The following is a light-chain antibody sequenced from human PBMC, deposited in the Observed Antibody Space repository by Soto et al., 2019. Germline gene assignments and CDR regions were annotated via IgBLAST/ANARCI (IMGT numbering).Light chain of an antibody. CDR1: SSDVGSYNL. CDR3: CSYAGSSTFLYV. CDR2: EGS. J-gene: IGLJ1*01. V-gene: IGLV2-23*03. Sequence: QSVLTQPASVSGSPGQSITIFCTGTSSDVGSYNLVSWYQQHPGKAPKLMIYEGSKRPSGVSNRFSGSKSGNTASLTISGLQAEDEADYYCCSYAGSSTFLYVFGTGTKVTVL.